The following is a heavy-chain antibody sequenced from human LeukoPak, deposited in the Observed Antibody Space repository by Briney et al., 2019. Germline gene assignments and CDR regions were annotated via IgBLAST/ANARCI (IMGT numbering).Heavy chain of an antibody. J-gene: IGHJ4*02. CDR3: VRRIGGYYYYFDY. CDR2: MNPMSGNP. CDR1: EYTFTTYD. D-gene: IGHD1-26*01. Sequence: GASVKVSCKASEYTFTTYDINWVRQASGQGLEWLGWMNPMSGNPGYAQKFQGRVTMTRDTSVSTAYMDLSGLRSEDTAPYYCVRRIGGYYYYFDYWGQGTLVTVSS. V-gene: IGHV1-8*01.